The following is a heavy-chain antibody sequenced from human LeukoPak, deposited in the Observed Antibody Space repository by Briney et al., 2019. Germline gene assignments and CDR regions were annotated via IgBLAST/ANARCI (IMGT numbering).Heavy chain of an antibody. CDR3: AIDSSGYYDY. Sequence: ASVKVSCKASGGTFSSYAISWVRQAPGQGLEWMGRIIPILGIANYAQKFQGRVTIAADKSTSTAYMELSSLRSEDTAVYYCAIDSSGYYDYWGQGTLVTVSS. CDR1: GGTFSSYA. V-gene: IGHV1-69*04. CDR2: IIPILGIA. D-gene: IGHD3-22*01. J-gene: IGHJ4*02.